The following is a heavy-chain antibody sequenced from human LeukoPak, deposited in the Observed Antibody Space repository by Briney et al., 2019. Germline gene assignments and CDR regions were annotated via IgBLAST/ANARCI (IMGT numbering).Heavy chain of an antibody. CDR3: ARDGKDSMIVVVTAEYFQH. CDR2: ISSSSSYI. V-gene: IGHV3-21*01. D-gene: IGHD3-22*01. J-gene: IGHJ1*01. CDR1: GFTFSSYT. Sequence: GGSLILSCASSGFTFSSYTMNWVRQAPGKGLEWVSSISSSSSYIYYADSVKGRFTISRDNAKNSLYLQMDSLRAEDTAVYYCARDGKDSMIVVVTAEYFQHWGQGTLVTVSS.